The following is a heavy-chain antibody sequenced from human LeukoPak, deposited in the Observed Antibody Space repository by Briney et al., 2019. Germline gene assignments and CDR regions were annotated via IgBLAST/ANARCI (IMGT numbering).Heavy chain of an antibody. CDR2: IIPIPGIA. CDR1: GGTFSSYA. CDR3: ARDDVHYDSSGRAFDY. D-gene: IGHD3-22*01. J-gene: IGHJ4*02. V-gene: IGHV1-69*04. Sequence: SVTVSCTASGGTFSSYAINWVRQAPGQGLEWMGRIIPIPGIANYAQKVQGRVTITADKSTNTAYMELSSLRSEDTAVYYCARDDVHYDSSGRAFDYWGQGTLVTVSS.